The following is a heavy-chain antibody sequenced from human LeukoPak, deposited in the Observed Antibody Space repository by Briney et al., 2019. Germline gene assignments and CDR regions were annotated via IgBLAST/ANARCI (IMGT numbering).Heavy chain of an antibody. V-gene: IGHV3-53*01. D-gene: IGHD3-10*01. CDR2: IYTGGSA. J-gene: IGHJ4*02. Sequence: GGSLRLSCAASGFTVSSNYMSWVRQAPAGGLERVSVIYTGGSAYYADSVKGRFTISRDNSKNTLYLQMNSLRAEDTAIYYCASLVVTMVRGVPFDYWGRGTLVTVSS. CDR1: GFTVSSNY. CDR3: ASLVVTMVRGVPFDY.